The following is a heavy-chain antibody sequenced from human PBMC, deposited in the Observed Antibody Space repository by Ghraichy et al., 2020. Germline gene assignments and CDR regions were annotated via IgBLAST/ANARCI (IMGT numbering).Heavy chain of an antibody. V-gene: IGHV1-69*13. J-gene: IGHJ6*02. D-gene: IGHD3-3*01. CDR2: IIPIFGTA. CDR1: GGTFSSYA. CDR3: ARDSSERITIFGVVITEIYYYGMDV. Sequence: SVKVSCKASGGTFSSYAISWVRQAPGQGLEWMGGIIPIFGTANYAQKFQGRVTITADESTSTAYMELSSLRSEDTAVYYCARDSSERITIFGVVITEIYYYGMDVWGQGTTVTVSS.